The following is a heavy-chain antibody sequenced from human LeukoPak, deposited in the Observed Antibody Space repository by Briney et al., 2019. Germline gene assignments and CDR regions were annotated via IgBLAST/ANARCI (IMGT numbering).Heavy chain of an antibody. V-gene: IGHV4-39*01. Sequence: SETLSLTCTVSGGSISSSSYYWGWIRQPPGKGLEWIGNIFYSGSTYYSPSLKSRVTISLDTSRNQFSLKLNSVTAADTAVYYCARQTGSGLFILPGGQGTLVTVSS. J-gene: IGHJ4*02. D-gene: IGHD3/OR15-3a*01. CDR3: ARQTGSGLFILP. CDR1: GGSISSSSYY. CDR2: IFYSGST.